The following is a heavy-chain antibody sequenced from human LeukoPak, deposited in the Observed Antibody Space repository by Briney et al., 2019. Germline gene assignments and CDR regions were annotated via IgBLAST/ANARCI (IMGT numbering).Heavy chain of an antibody. CDR2: ISSSSSYI. CDR3: ARDPLSGDAFDI. J-gene: IGHJ3*02. Sequence: PGGSLRLSCAASGFTFSSYSMNWVRQAPGKGLEWVSSISSSSSYIYYADSVKGRLTISRDNAKNSLYLQMNSLRAEDTAVYYCARDPLSGDAFDIWGQGTMVTVSS. D-gene: IGHD2-2*01. CDR1: GFTFSSYS. V-gene: IGHV3-21*01.